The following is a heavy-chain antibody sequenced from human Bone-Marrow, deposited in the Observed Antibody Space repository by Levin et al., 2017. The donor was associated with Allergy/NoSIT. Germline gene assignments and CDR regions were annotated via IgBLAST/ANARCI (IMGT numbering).Heavy chain of an antibody. CDR3: TRETTLITDEGCGSYDDL. D-gene: IGHD6-19*01. J-gene: IGHJ2*01. V-gene: IGHV3-48*03. Sequence: GESLKISCAAAGFGFSSYDTNWVRQAPGKGLEWISSISSGGGKIHYADSVKGRFTISRDNTKNSLHLQMNSLRSEDTAVYYCTRETTLITDEGCGSYDDLWGRGHLVIVSS. CDR2: ISSGGGKI. CDR1: GFGFSSYD.